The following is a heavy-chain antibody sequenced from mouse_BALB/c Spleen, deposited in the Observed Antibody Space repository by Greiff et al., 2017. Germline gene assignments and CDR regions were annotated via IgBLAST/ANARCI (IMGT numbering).Heavy chain of an antibody. CDR3: ARGSKFIGSMDY. J-gene: IGHJ4*01. CDR1: GFTFTDYY. Sequence: EVKLVESGGGLVQPGGSLRLSCATSGFTFTDYYMSWVRQPPGKALEWLGVIRNKANGYTTEYSVSVKGRFTISRDNSQSILYLQMNTLRAEDSATYYCARGSKFIGSMDYWGQGTSVTVSS. V-gene: IGHV7-3*02. CDR2: IRNKANGYTT. D-gene: IGHD1-1*01.